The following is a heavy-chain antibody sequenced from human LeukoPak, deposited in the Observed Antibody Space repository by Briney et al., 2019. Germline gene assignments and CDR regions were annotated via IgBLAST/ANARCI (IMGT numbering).Heavy chain of an antibody. CDR2: ISSSSSYI. V-gene: IGHV3-21*01. CDR1: GFTFSSYS. CDR3: ARGTRGYSYGRNFDY. J-gene: IGHJ4*02. D-gene: IGHD5-18*01. Sequence: PGGSLRLSCAASGFTFSSYSVNWVRQAPGKGLEWVSSISSSSSYIYYADSVKGRFTISRDNAKNSLYLQMNSLRAEDTAVYYCARGTRGYSYGRNFDYWGQGTLVTVSS.